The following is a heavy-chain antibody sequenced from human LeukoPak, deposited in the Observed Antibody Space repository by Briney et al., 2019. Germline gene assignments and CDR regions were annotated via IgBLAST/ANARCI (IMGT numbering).Heavy chain of an antibody. CDR2: MNPNSGNA. D-gene: IGHD3-22*01. Sequence: GASVKVSCKASGCTFTSYDINWVRQATGQGLEWMGGMNPNSGNAGYAQKFEGRLTMTMKTSISTAYMELSSLRSEDTAVYYCARGQHHYDGSGSSYSFDDWGQGTLVTVSS. J-gene: IGHJ4*02. CDR1: GCTFTSYD. CDR3: ARGQHHYDGSGSSYSFDD. V-gene: IGHV1-8*01.